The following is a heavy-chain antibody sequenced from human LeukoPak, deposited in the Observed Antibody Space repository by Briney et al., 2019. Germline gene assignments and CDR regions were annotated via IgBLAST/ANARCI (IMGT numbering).Heavy chain of an antibody. CDR1: GGSISSYY. CDR3: AWTRYSSSYHAFDN. D-gene: IGHD3-3*01. Sequence: PSETLSLTCTVSGGSISSYYWSWIRQPPGKGLEWIGYIFYSGSTYYNPSLKSRVTISVDTSKNQFSLKLSSVTAADTAVYYCAWTRYSSSYHAFDNWGQGTLVTVSS. CDR2: IFYSGST. J-gene: IGHJ4*02. V-gene: IGHV4-59*06.